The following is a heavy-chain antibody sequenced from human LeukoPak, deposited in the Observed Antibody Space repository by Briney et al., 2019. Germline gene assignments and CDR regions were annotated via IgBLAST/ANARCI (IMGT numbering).Heavy chain of an antibody. D-gene: IGHD2-2*01. J-gene: IGHJ4*02. CDR2: FSGSGGST. CDR3: AKDKGPGCSSTSCYYFDY. CDR1: GFPFSSYA. Sequence: PGGSLRLSCAASGFPFSSYAMSWVRQAPGEGLEGVSAFSGSGGSTYYADSVKGRFTISRDNSKNTLYLQINSLRAEDTAVYYCAKDKGPGCSSTSCYYFDYWGQGTLVTVSS. V-gene: IGHV3-23*01.